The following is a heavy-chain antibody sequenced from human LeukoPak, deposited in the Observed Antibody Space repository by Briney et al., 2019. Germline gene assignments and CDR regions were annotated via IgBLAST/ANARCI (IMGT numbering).Heavy chain of an antibody. CDR1: GFTFSSYG. CDR3: AAGTPLDY. CDR2: ISYDGSNK. J-gene: IGHJ4*02. V-gene: IGHV3-30*03. Sequence: GGSLRLSCAASGFTFSSYGMHWVRQAPGKGLEWVAVISYDGSNKYYADSVKGRFTISRDNSKNTLYPQMNSLRAEDTAVYYCAAGTPLDYWGQGTLVTVSS.